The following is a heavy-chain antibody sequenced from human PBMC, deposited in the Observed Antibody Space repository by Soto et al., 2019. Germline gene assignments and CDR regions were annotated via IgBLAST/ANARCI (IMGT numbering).Heavy chain of an antibody. D-gene: IGHD4-4*01. Sequence: GGSLRLSCAASGFTFSSYAMSWVRQAPGKGLEWVSAISGSGGSTYYADSVKGRFTISRDNSKNTLYLQMNSLRAEDTAVYYCAKVLLMTTVISGGDDAFDIWGQGTMVTVSS. J-gene: IGHJ3*02. V-gene: IGHV3-23*01. CDR1: GFTFSSYA. CDR3: AKVLLMTTVISGGDDAFDI. CDR2: ISGSGGST.